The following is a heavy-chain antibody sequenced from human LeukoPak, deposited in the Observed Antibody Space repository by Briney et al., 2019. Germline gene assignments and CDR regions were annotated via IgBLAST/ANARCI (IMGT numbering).Heavy chain of an antibody. D-gene: IGHD2-2*02. CDR2: ISSSSSTI. Sequence: PGGSLRLSCAASGFTFSSYSMNWVRQAPGKGLEWVSYISSSSSTIYYADSVKGRFTISRDNAKNTLYLQMNSLRAEDTAVYYCARANSIVVVPAAIGAYFQHWGQGTLVTISS. CDR1: GFTFSSYS. CDR3: ARANSIVVVPAAIGAYFQH. J-gene: IGHJ1*01. V-gene: IGHV3-48*04.